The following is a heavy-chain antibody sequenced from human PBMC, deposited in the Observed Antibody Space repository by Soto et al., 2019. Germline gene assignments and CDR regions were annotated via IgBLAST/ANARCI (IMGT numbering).Heavy chain of an antibody. CDR3: ARGGNDILTGYYPAEYFQH. J-gene: IGHJ1*01. Sequence: GGSLRLSCEASGFSFNRHGIHWVRQAPGKGLEWVSIIIANGGTFYADSVKGRFTISRDNSKNTLYLQMNSLRAEDTAVYYCARGGNDILTGYYPAEYFQHWGHGTLVTVSS. V-gene: IGHV3-NL1*01. CDR2: IIANGGT. CDR1: GFSFNRHG. D-gene: IGHD3-9*01.